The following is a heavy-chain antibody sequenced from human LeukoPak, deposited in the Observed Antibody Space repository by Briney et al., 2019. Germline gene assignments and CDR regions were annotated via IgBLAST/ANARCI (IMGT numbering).Heavy chain of an antibody. CDR1: GYSFSSYW. J-gene: IGHJ2*01. CDR3: ARHLDYGDYGGNWYFDL. D-gene: IGHD4-17*01. Sequence: GESLKISCKGSGYSFSSYWIGWVRQMPGKGLEWMGIIYPGDSGTRYSPSFQGQVTISADKSISTAYLQWSSLKASDTAMYYCARHLDYGDYGGNWYFDLWGRGTLVTVSS. CDR2: IYPGDSGT. V-gene: IGHV5-51*01.